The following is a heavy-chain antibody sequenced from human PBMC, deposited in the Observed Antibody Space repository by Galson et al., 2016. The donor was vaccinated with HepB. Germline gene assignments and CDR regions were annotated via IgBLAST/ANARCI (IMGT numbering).Heavy chain of an antibody. CDR3: AKGWSGPDS. Sequence: SLRLSCAASGFTFSTSAMSWVRQAPGQGLEWVSAISSTSHSTYDADSVKGRFTISRDNAKNTLFLRLDSLKIDDTAVYYCAKGWSGPDSWGQGTLVTVSS. CDR2: ISSTSHST. CDR1: GFTFSTSA. V-gene: IGHV3-23*01. D-gene: IGHD3-3*01. J-gene: IGHJ4*02.